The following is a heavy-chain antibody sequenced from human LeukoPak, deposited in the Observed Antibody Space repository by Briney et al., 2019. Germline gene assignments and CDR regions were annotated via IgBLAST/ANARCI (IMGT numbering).Heavy chain of an antibody. V-gene: IGHV3-15*01. CDR1: GFTFSTYW. Sequence: GGSLRLSCSASGFTFSTYWMSWVRQAPGKGLEWVGRIKSKTDGGTTDYAAPVKGRFTISRDDSKNTLYLQMNSLKTEDTAVYYCTTASPYYYDSSPPDYWGQGTLVTVSS. CDR2: IKSKTDGGTT. D-gene: IGHD3-22*01. CDR3: TTASPYYYDSSPPDY. J-gene: IGHJ4*02.